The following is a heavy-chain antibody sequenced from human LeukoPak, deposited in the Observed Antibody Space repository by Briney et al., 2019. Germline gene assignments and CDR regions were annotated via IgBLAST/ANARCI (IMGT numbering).Heavy chain of an antibody. CDR2: ISWNSGSI. CDR1: GFTFDDYA. CDR3: AKGDYYGSGSHVDY. J-gene: IGHJ4*02. Sequence: PGRSLRLSCAASGFTFDDYAMHWVRQAPGKGLEWVSGISWNSGSIGYADSVKGRFTISRDNAKNSLYLQMNSLRAEDTALYYCAKGDYYGSGSHVDYWGQGTLVTVSS. D-gene: IGHD3-10*01. V-gene: IGHV3-9*01.